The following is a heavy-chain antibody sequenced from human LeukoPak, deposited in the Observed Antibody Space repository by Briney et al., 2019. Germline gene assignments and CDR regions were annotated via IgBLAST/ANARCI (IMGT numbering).Heavy chain of an antibody. D-gene: IGHD4-23*01. Sequence: GGSLRLSCAASGFTFSNYVMSWVRQAPGKGLEWVSTISGSGGSTYYADSVKGRFTISRDNSKNTLYLRMNSLRAEDTAVYYWAKGGNPAAFDIWGQGTMGTVSS. V-gene: IGHV3-23*01. CDR1: GFTFSNYV. CDR3: AKGGNPAAFDI. J-gene: IGHJ3*02. CDR2: ISGSGGST.